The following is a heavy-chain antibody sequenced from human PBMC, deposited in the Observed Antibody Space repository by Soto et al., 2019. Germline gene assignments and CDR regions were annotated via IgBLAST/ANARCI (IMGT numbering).Heavy chain of an antibody. CDR3: ARAKRDLDYYYYGMDV. Sequence: GGSLRLSCAASGFTFSSYWMSWVRQAPGKGLEWVANIKQDGSEKYYVDSVKGRFTISRDNAKNSLYLQMNSLRAEDTAVYYCARAKRDLDYYYYGMDVWGKGTTGTGAS. CDR1: GFTFSSYW. V-gene: IGHV3-7*01. J-gene: IGHJ6*04. D-gene: IGHD3-16*01. CDR2: IKQDGSEK.